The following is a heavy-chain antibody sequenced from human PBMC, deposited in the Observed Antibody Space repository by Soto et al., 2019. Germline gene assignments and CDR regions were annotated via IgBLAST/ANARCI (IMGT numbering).Heavy chain of an antibody. CDR1: GFTFRNYA. Sequence: DVQLLESGGGLVQPGGSLRLSCAASGFTFRNYAMTWVHQAPGKGLEWVSAITGSGVGTFYADSVKGRFTISRDNSKNTLFLQMNTLTPEDTAVYYCAKLPEIGVAGTEYFQYWGQGTLVTVSS. CDR2: ITGSGVGT. J-gene: IGHJ1*01. D-gene: IGHD6-19*01. V-gene: IGHV3-23*01. CDR3: AKLPEIGVAGTEYFQY.